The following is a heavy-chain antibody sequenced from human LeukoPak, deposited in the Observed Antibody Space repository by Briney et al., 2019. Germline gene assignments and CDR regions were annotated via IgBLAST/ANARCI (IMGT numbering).Heavy chain of an antibody. CDR1: GFTFDDYA. J-gene: IGHJ6*03. CDR3: ARDSGFGAYYYYYMDV. D-gene: IGHD3-10*01. V-gene: IGHV3-9*01. CDR2: IGWNSGSI. Sequence: PGRSLRLSCAASGFTFDDYAMHWVRQAPGKGLEWVSTIGWNSGSIGYADSVKGRFTISRDNSKNTLYLQMNSLRAEDTAVYYCARDSGFGAYYYYYMDVWGKGTTVTISS.